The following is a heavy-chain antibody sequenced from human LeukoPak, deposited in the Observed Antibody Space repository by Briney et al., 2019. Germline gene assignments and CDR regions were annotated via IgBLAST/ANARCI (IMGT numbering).Heavy chain of an antibody. D-gene: IGHD3-22*01. V-gene: IGHV1-2*02. CDR1: GYTFTGYY. J-gene: IGHJ4*02. CDR3: ARDQGVFEITMIVVD. CDR2: INPNSGGT. Sequence: GASVKVSCKASGYTFTGYYMHWVRQAPGQGLEWMGWINPNSGGTNYAQKFQGRVTMIRDTSISTAYMELSRLRSDDTAVYYCARDQGVFEITMIVVDWGQGTLVTVSS.